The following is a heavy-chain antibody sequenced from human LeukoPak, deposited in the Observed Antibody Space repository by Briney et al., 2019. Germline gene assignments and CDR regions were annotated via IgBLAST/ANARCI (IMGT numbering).Heavy chain of an antibody. V-gene: IGHV4-61*02. D-gene: IGHD2/OR15-2a*01. CDR2: IYTSGST. Sequence: SQTLYLTCTVSGGSISSGSYYWSWIRQPAGKGLEWIGRIYTSGSTNYNPSLKSRVTISVDTSKNQFSLKLSSVTAADTAVYYCAREKEESYYYYYYMDVWGKGTTVTVSS. CDR3: AREKEESYYYYYYMDV. CDR1: GGSISSGSYY. J-gene: IGHJ6*03.